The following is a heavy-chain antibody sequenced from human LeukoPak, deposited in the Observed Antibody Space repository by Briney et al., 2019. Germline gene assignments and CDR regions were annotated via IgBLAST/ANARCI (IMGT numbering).Heavy chain of an antibody. CDR3: AREHSSSSGKVFDY. V-gene: IGHV1-2*02. J-gene: IGHJ4*02. CDR2: INPNSGGT. Sequence: ASVKVSCKASGYTFPGYYMHWVRQAPGQGLEWMGWINPNSGGTNYAQKFQGRVTMTRYTSISTAYMELSRLRSDDTALYYCAREHSSSSGKVFDYWGQGTLVTVSS. D-gene: IGHD6-6*01. CDR1: GYTFPGYY.